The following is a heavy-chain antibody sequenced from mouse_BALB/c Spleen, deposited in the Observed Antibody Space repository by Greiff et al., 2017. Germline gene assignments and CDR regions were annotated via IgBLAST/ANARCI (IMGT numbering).Heavy chain of an antibody. V-gene: IGHV5-15*02. CDR3: ARSYYRGAMDY. CDR2: ISNLAYSI. D-gene: IGHD1-1*01. Sequence: EVQLVESGGGLVQPGGSRKLSCAASGFTFSDYGMAWVRQAPGKGPEWVAFISNLAYSIYYADTVTGRFTISRENAKNTLYLEMSSLRSEDTAMYYCARSYYRGAMDYWGQGTSVTVSS. J-gene: IGHJ4*01. CDR1: GFTFSDYG.